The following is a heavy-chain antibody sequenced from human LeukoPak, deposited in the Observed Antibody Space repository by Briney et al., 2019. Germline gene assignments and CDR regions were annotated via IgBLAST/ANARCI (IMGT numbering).Heavy chain of an antibody. CDR3: AREGRLALEPRPDYYYYYMDV. CDR2: IYYSGST. V-gene: IGHV4-39*07. Sequence: PSETLSLTCTVSGGSISSSSYYWGWIRQPPGKGLEWIGSIYYSGSTYYNPSLKSRVTISVDRSKNQFSLKLSSVTAADTAVYYCAREGRLALEPRPDYYYYYMDVWGKGTTVTVSS. CDR1: GGSISSSSYY. D-gene: IGHD1-14*01. J-gene: IGHJ6*03.